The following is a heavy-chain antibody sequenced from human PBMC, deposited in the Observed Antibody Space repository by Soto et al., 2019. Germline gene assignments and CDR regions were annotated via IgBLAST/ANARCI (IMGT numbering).Heavy chain of an antibody. CDR3: ASFSGWSNYYYYGMDV. J-gene: IGHJ6*02. Sequence: QLQLQESGPGLVKPSETLSLTCTVSGGSISSSSYYWGWIRQPPGKGLEWIGSIYYSGSTYYNPSLKSRVTLSVDTPKNQFSLKLSSVTAADTAVYYCASFSGWSNYYYYGMDVWGQGTTVTVSS. CDR1: GGSISSSSYY. D-gene: IGHD6-19*01. V-gene: IGHV4-39*01. CDR2: IYYSGST.